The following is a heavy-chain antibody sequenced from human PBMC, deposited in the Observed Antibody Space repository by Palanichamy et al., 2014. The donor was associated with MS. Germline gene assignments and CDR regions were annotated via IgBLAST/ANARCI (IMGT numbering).Heavy chain of an antibody. Sequence: QVQLVESGGGVVQPGGSLRLSCAASGFTFSTYAMHWVRQAPGKGLEWVAVISYDGSNKYYADSVKGRFTISRDNSKNTLYLQMNSLRAEDTAVYYCARDNYDYGDYVGYFQHWGQGTLVTVSS. CDR1: GFTFSTYA. D-gene: IGHD4-17*01. CDR2: ISYDGSNK. CDR3: ARDNYDYGDYVGYFQH. V-gene: IGHV3-30*04. J-gene: IGHJ1*01.